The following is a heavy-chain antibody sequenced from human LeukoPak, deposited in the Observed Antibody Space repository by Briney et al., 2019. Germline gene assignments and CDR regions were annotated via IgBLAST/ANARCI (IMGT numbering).Heavy chain of an antibody. CDR3: AKESAYTSPRNYYFDY. CDR2: INSDGSST. V-gene: IGHV3-74*01. CDR1: GFTFSSFW. Sequence: GGSLRLSCAASGFTFSSFWMHWVRQAPGKGLVWVSRINSDGSSTSYADSMKGRFTISRDNSRDTVNLQMNNLRADDAAVYYCAKESAYTSPRNYYFDYWGQGALVTVSS. J-gene: IGHJ4*02. D-gene: IGHD5-18*01.